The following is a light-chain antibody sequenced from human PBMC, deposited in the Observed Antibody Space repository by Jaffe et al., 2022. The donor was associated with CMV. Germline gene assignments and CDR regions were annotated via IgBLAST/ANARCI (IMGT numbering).Light chain of an antibody. Sequence: EIVLTQSPGTLSLSPGERATLSCRTSQIMSSSYLAWCQQKPGQAPRLLIYATSNRATGIPDRFSGSGSETNFTLTISRLEPEDFAVYYCQQYGWSPYTFGQGTKLEIK. CDR3: QQYGWSPYT. V-gene: IGKV3-20*01. J-gene: IGKJ2*01. CDR2: ATS. CDR1: QIMSSSY.